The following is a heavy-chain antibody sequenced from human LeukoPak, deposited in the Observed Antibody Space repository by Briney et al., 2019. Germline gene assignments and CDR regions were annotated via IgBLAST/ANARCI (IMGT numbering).Heavy chain of an antibody. Sequence: SETLSLTCTVSGGSIRSYYWNWIRQPAGEGLEWLGRMYISGSTNYNPSLNSRVAISLNTSKNQFSLKLRSVTAADTAVYYCARGFDSKSSYFDYWGQGTLVTVSS. J-gene: IGHJ4*02. D-gene: IGHD5-12*01. CDR2: MYISGST. CDR3: ARGFDSKSSYFDY. CDR1: GGSIRSYY. V-gene: IGHV4-4*07.